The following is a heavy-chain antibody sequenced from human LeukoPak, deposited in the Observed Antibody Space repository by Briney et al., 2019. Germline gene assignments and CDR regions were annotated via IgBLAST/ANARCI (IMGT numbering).Heavy chain of an antibody. J-gene: IGHJ4*02. CDR1: GFTFSSYG. CDR2: IRASVSST. V-gene: IGHV3-23*01. D-gene: IGHD1-14*01. CDR3: AKDLNNNGRGFDY. Sequence: PGESLRLSCTASGFTFSSYGLSWVRQAPGKGLGWVAAIRASVSSTYYADSVQGRFIISRDNSKNTLYLQMDRLRADDTALYYCAKDLNNNGRGFDYWGQGTLVTVSS.